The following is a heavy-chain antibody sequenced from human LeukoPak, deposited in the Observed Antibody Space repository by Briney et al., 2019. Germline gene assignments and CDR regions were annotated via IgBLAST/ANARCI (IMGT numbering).Heavy chain of an antibody. J-gene: IGHJ6*02. D-gene: IGHD3-22*01. CDR2: IYHSGNT. Sequence: SETLSLTCTVSGGSISSYYWSWIRQPPGKGLEWIGYIYHSGNTYYNPSLKSRVTISIHNSKNQFSLKANSVTAADTAVYYCARDRNYYDSSGPPYYYSALDVWGQGTTVTVSS. CDR1: GGSISSYY. CDR3: ARDRNYYDSSGPPYYYSALDV. V-gene: IGHV4-59*01.